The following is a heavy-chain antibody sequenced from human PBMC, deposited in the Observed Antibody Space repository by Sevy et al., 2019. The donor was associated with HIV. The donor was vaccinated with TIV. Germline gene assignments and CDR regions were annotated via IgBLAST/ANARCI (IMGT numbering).Heavy chain of an antibody. V-gene: IGHV3-21*01. Sequence: GGSLRLSCAASGFTFSYYSMNWVRQAPGKGLEWVSSISTASSYIYYAGSLKGRVTISRDNAKNSLYLQMNSLRAEDTAVYYCANGHYYDFWYFDLWGRGTLVTVSS. D-gene: IGHD3-3*01. J-gene: IGHJ2*01. CDR3: ANGHYYDFWYFDL. CDR2: ISTASSYI. CDR1: GFTFSYYS.